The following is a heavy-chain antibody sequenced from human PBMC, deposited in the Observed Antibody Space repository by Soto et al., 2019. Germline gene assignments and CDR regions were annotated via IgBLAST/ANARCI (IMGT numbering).Heavy chain of an antibody. CDR1: GGSFSGYY. Sequence: SETLSLTCAVYGGSFSGYYWSWIRQPPGKGLEWIGEINHSGSTNYNPSLKSRVTISVDTSKNQFSLKLSSVTAADTAVYYCARSNRDIVATIGYYYYGMDVWGQGTTVTVSS. CDR2: INHSGST. J-gene: IGHJ6*02. V-gene: IGHV4-34*01. D-gene: IGHD5-12*01. CDR3: ARSNRDIVATIGYYYYGMDV.